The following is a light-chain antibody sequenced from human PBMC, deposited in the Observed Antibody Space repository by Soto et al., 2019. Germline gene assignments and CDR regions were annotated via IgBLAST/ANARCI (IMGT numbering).Light chain of an antibody. CDR2: GTS. V-gene: IGKV1-12*01. CDR1: QGIRSW. Sequence: IQMTQSPSSVSASVGDTVTITCRASQGIRSWLAWYQQKPGTAPKILIYGTSTLRSGVPSRFSGSGSGTHFTLTISDLQPEDFATYFCQQALSFPLTFGGGTKV. CDR3: QQALSFPLT. J-gene: IGKJ4*01.